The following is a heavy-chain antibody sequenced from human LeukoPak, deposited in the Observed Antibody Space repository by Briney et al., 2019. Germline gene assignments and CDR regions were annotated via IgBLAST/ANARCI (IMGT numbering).Heavy chain of an antibody. J-gene: IGHJ4*02. V-gene: IGHV4-30-2*01. CDR3: ARDCCSGGSCFDY. CDR1: GGSISSGGYY. Sequence: PSETLSLTCTVSGGSISSGGYYWSWIRQPPGKGLEWIGYIYHSGSTYYNPSLKSRVTISVDRSKNQFSLKLSSVTAADTAVYYCARDCCSGGSCFDYWGQGTLVTVSS. D-gene: IGHD2-15*01. CDR2: IYHSGST.